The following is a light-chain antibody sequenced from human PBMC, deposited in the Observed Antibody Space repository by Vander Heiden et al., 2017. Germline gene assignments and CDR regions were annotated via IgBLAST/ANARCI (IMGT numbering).Light chain of an antibody. Sequence: QSALTQPASVSGSPGQSTTISCTGTSSDVGRYNYVSWYQQHPGKAPKLMIYDVSDRPSGVSNRFSGSKSGNTASLTISGLQAEDEADYYCSSYTSSSTLGVVFGGGTKLTVL. CDR2: DVS. V-gene: IGLV2-14*01. CDR1: SSDVGRYNY. CDR3: SSYTSSSTLGVV. J-gene: IGLJ2*01.